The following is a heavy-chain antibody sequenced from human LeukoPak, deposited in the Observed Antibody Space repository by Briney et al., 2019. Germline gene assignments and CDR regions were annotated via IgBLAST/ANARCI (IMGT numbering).Heavy chain of an antibody. D-gene: IGHD7-27*01. CDR3: AGVWANYFDY. Sequence: SETLSLTCTVSGYSISSGYFWGWIRQPPGKGLEWIGSIYHSESTYYNPFLKSRVTISVDTSKNQFSLKLSSVTAADTAMYYCAGVWANYFDYWGQGTLVTVSS. V-gene: IGHV4-38-2*02. J-gene: IGHJ4*02. CDR2: IYHSEST. CDR1: GYSISSGYF.